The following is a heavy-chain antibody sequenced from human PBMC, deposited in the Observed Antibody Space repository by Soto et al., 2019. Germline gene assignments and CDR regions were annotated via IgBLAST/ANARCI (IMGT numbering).Heavy chain of an antibody. CDR1: GFTFSSYG. V-gene: IGHV3-30*18. J-gene: IGHJ6*02. Sequence: GGSLRLSCAASGFTFSSYGMHWVRQAPGKGLEWVAVISYDGSNKYYADSVKGRFTISRDNSKNTLYLQMNSLRAEDTAVYYCAKGPIAAAGIYYYGMDVWGQGTTVTVSS. CDR2: ISYDGSNK. CDR3: AKGPIAAAGIYYYGMDV. D-gene: IGHD6-13*01.